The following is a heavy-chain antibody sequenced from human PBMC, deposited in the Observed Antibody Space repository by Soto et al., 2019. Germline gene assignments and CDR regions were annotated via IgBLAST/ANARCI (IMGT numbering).Heavy chain of an antibody. V-gene: IGHV1-69*13. Sequence: GASVKVSCKASGGTFSSYAISWVRQAPGQGLEWVGGIIPIFGTANYAQKFQGRVTITADESTSTAYMELSSLRSEDTAVYYCASTLYYDSSGYYYYFDYWGQGTLVTVSS. CDR1: GGTFSSYA. D-gene: IGHD3-22*01. CDR2: IIPIFGTA. J-gene: IGHJ4*02. CDR3: ASTLYYDSSGYYYYFDY.